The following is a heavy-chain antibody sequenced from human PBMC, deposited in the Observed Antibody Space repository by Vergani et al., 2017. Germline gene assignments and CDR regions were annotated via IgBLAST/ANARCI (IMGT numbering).Heavy chain of an antibody. Sequence: VEAGGGLVQPGGSLRLSCTASGFTFQAFAFHWVRQVSGRGLEWVSGIDRNYGVKNGNSFEGRFSISRDNAKNSLYLQMNSLRAEDTAVYYCAREYPYCSGGSCYWSYFDYWGQGTLVTVSS. CDR2: IDRNYGVK. CDR1: GFTFQAFA. D-gene: IGHD2-15*01. V-gene: IGHV3-9*01. J-gene: IGHJ4*02. CDR3: AREYPYCSGGSCYWSYFDY.